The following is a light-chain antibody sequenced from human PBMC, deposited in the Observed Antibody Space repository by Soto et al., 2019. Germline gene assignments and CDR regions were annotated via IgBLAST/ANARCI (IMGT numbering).Light chain of an antibody. CDR1: QAITNN. CDR3: QVYNNAHPLT. V-gene: IGKV1-27*01. CDR2: AAT. Sequence: DIQMTQSPSSLSASVGDRVTSTCRARQAITNNLAWYQHKPGTSPNLLIYAATTLQSGVPSRFSGSGSGTDFTLTISSLQPEDAATYFCQVYNNAHPLTLGGGTKVEIK. J-gene: IGKJ4*01.